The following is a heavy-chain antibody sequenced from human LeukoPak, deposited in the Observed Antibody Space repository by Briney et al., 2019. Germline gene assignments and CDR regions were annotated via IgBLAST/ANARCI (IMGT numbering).Heavy chain of an antibody. CDR1: GDSVISGTSF. CDR2: IHHSGHT. V-gene: IGHV4-31*03. CDR3: ARYCSSTSCPFDY. Sequence: SQTLSLTCTVSGDSVISGTSFWGWIRQHPGKGLEWVEYIHHSGHTYYNPSLKSRVIISMDTSKNQFSLKLNSVTAADTAVYYCARYCSSTSCPFDYWGQGALVTVSS. D-gene: IGHD2-2*01. J-gene: IGHJ4*02.